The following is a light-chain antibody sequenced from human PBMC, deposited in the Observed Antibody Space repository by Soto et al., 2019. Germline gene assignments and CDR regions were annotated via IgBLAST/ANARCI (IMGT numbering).Light chain of an antibody. J-gene: IGKJ1*01. Sequence: DVQMTQSPSTLSGSVGDRVTITCRASQTISSWLAWYQQKPGKAPKLLIYKASTLKSGVPSRFSGSGSGTEFTLTIIILQPDDCATYYCQHYNFYSEAFGQ. CDR3: QHYNFYSEA. V-gene: IGKV1-5*03. CDR2: KAS. CDR1: QTISSW.